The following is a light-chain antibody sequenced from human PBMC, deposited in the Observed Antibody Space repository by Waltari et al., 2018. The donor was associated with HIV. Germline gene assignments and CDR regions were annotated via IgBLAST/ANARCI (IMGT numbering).Light chain of an antibody. CDR2: LAS. CDR1: QSLLHSNGYNY. Sequence: DIVMSQSPISVSVTPGEPASISCTSSQSLLHSNGYNYLDWYLQKPGQSPQLRIYLASSRASGVPDRFSGSGSGTDFTLKISKVEAEDVGVYYCMQTLQTQFTFGPGTKVDIK. J-gene: IGKJ3*01. CDR3: MQTLQTQFT. V-gene: IGKV2-28*01.